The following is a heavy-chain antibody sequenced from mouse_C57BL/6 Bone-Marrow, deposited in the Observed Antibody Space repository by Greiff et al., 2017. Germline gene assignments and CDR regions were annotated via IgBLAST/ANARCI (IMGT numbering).Heavy chain of an antibody. CDR2: INPNNGGT. V-gene: IGHV1-18*01. Sequence: EVQLQQSGPELVKPGASVQIPCKASGYTFTDYNMDWVKQSHGKSLEWIGDINPNNGGTIYNQKFKGKATLTVDKSSSTAYMELRSLTSEDTAVYYCARRHLLLRWIYAMDYWGQGTSVTVSS. CDR3: ARRHLLLRWIYAMDY. CDR1: GYTFTDYN. J-gene: IGHJ4*01. D-gene: IGHD1-1*01.